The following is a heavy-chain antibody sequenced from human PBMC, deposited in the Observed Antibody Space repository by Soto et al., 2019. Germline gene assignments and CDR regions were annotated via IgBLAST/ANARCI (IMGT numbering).Heavy chain of an antibody. CDR1: GFTFSSYW. D-gene: IGHD1-1*01. J-gene: IGHJ6*02. CDR2: IKQDGSEK. Sequence: EVQLVESGGGLVQPGGSLRLSCAASGFTFSSYWMSWVRQAPGKGLEWVANIKQDGSEKYYVDSVKGRFTISRDNAKNSLYLQMNSLRAEDTAVYYCARDRVARYIKTNYYYGMDVWGQGTTVTVSS. CDR3: ARDRVARYIKTNYYYGMDV. V-gene: IGHV3-7*01.